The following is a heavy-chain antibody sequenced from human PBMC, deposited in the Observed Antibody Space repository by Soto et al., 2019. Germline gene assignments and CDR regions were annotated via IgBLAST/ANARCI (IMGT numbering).Heavy chain of an antibody. CDR2: IYPGDSDT. V-gene: IGHV5-51*01. Sequence: ESLTISCKGSGYSFTSYWIGLVRQMPGKGLEWMGIIYPGDSDTRYSPSFQGQVTISADKSISTAYLQWSSLKASDTAMYYCARLGFRIAWAAKYGIDVWGQGTTVTVS. CDR1: GYSFTSYW. CDR3: ARLGFRIAWAAKYGIDV. D-gene: IGHD6-13*01. J-gene: IGHJ6*02.